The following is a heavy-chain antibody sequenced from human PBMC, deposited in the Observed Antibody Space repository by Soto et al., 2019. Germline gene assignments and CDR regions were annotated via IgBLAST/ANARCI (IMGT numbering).Heavy chain of an antibody. V-gene: IGHV3-15*01. CDR3: TPDAIVGATGDDY. J-gene: IGHJ4*02. D-gene: IGHD1-26*01. CDR1: GFTFSNAW. Sequence: EVQLVESGGDLVKHGGSLRLSCAGSGFTFSNAWMSWVRQAPGKGLEWVGRIKRKTDGGTTDYAAPVKGRFTITRDDSKNTVYLQMTRLNIEATAVYYCTPDAIVGATGDDYWGRGTLVTVSS. CDR2: IKRKTDGGTT.